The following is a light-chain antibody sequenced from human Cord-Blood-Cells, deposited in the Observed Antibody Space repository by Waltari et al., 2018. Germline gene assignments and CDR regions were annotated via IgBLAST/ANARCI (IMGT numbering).Light chain of an antibody. CDR2: AAS. V-gene: IGKV1-39*01. CDR3: QQSYSTPSPGCT. CDR1: QLISSY. Sequence: DIQMTQSPSSLSASVGAGVTITCRASQLISSYLNWYQQKPGKAPKLLIYAASSLQSGVPSRFSGSGSGTDFTLTISSLQPEDFATYYCQQSYSTPSPGCTFGQGTKVEIK. J-gene: IGKJ1*01.